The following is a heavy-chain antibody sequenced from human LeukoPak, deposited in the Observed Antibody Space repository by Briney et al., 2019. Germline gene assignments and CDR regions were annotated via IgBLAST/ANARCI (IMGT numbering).Heavy chain of an antibody. D-gene: IGHD5-18*01. Sequence: LETLSLTCTVSGGSISSSSYYWGWIRQPPGKGLEWIGSIYYSGSTYYNPSLKSRVTISVDTSKNQFSLKLSSVTAADTAVYYCAREHTARSAFDIWGQGTMVTVSS. CDR2: IYYSGST. V-gene: IGHV4-39*01. CDR1: GGSISSSSYY. CDR3: AREHTARSAFDI. J-gene: IGHJ3*02.